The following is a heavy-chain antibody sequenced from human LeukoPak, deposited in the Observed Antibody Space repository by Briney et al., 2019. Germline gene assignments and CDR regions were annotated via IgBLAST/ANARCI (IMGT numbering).Heavy chain of an antibody. V-gene: IGHV4-4*02. Sequence: SETLSLTCTVSGDSINSLDLWSWVREPPGKGLEWIGEMYLSGTTHSNPSVKSRVTISIDKSKNQFFLNLSSVTAADTAVYYCAGLVGRYSSGLYYYYFDYWGQGTLVTVSS. CDR3: AGLVGRYSSGLYYYYFDY. CDR1: GDSINSLDL. J-gene: IGHJ4*02. CDR2: MYLSGTT. D-gene: IGHD3-22*01.